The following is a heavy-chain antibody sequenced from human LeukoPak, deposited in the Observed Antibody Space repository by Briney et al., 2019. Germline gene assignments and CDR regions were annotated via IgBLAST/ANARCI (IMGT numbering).Heavy chain of an antibody. CDR1: GYTFTSYA. CDR2: INAGNGNT. CDR3: ARGVLREQQLGLDY. D-gene: IGHD6-13*01. Sequence: ASVKVSCKASGYTFTSYAIHWVRQAPGQRLEWMGWINAGNGNTQYSQKFQGRVTITRDTSASTAYMELSSLRSEDTAVYYCARGVLREQQLGLDYWGQGTLATVSS. V-gene: IGHV1-3*01. J-gene: IGHJ4*02.